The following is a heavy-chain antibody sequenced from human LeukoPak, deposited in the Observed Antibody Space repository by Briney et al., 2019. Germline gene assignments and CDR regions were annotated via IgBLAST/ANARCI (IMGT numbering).Heavy chain of an antibody. CDR2: IIPIFGTA. Sequence: ASVKVSCKASGGTFSSYAISWVRQAPGQGLEWMGGIIPIFGTANYARKFQGRVTITADESTGTAYMELSSLRSADTAVYYCARVPEVAARPIGWFDPWGQGTLVTVSS. D-gene: IGHD6-6*01. CDR3: ARVPEVAARPIGWFDP. CDR1: GGTFSSYA. J-gene: IGHJ5*02. V-gene: IGHV1-69*13.